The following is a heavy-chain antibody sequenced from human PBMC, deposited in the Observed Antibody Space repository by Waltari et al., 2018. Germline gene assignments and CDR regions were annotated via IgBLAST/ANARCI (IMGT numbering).Heavy chain of an antibody. CDR2: ISCDGINR. J-gene: IGHJ5*02. V-gene: IGHV3-30*18. CDR1: GLIFSKYG. CDR3: AKANRHSGQDNWFDP. D-gene: IGHD2-15*01. Sequence: QGQLVECGGGVVQPGWSLRLTCTASGLIFSKYGMHWVRQAPGNGSEGWSAISCDGINRLETNSVKGRFTISIDNSKTTLVLELNSLTTDDTGVYFCAKANRHSGQDNWFDPWGHGAPVTVSS.